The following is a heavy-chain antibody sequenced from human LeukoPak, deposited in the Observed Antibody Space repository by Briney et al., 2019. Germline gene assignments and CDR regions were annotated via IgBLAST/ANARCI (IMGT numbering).Heavy chain of an antibody. Sequence: GGSLRLSCAASGFTFSSYAMSWVRQAPGKGLEWVSAISGSGGSTYYADSVKGRFTISRDNSKNTLYLQMNSLRAVDTAVYYCAKNIGSGSYYKLYGMDVWGQGTTVTVSS. CDR1: GFTFSSYA. J-gene: IGHJ6*02. CDR3: AKNIGSGSYYKLYGMDV. D-gene: IGHD3-10*01. V-gene: IGHV3-23*01. CDR2: ISGSGGST.